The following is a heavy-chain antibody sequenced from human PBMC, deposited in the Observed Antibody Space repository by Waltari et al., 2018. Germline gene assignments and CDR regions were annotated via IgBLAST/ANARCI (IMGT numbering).Heavy chain of an antibody. Sequence: QVQLVESGGGVVQPGRSLRLSCAASGFTFSSYDMHWVRQAPGKGLEWVAVISYDGSNKYYADSVKGRFTISRDNSKNMLYLQMNSLRAEDTAVYYCARGRIAVAAHFDYWGQGTLVTVSS. V-gene: IGHV3-30-3*01. CDR3: ARGRIAVAAHFDY. CDR1: GFTFSSYD. J-gene: IGHJ4*02. CDR2: ISYDGSNK. D-gene: IGHD6-19*01.